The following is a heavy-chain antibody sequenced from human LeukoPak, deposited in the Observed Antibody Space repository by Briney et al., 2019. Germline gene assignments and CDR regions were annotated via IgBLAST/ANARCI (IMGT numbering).Heavy chain of an antibody. D-gene: IGHD1-26*01. CDR1: GFTFSSYS. Sequence: PGGSLRLSCAASGFTFSSYSMNWVRQAPGKGLEWVGRIKSKTDGGTTDYAAPVKGRFTISRDDSKNTLYLQMNSLKTEDTAVYYCTTDSAGAGDFDYWGQGTLVTVSS. CDR3: TTDSAGAGDFDY. CDR2: IKSKTDGGTT. J-gene: IGHJ4*02. V-gene: IGHV3-15*01.